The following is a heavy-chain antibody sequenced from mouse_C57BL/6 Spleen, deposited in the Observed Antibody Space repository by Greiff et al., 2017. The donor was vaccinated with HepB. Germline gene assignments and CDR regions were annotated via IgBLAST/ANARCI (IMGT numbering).Heavy chain of an antibody. D-gene: IGHD1-1*01. CDR2: IDPSDSYT. Sequence: QVHVKQPGAELVKPGASVKLSCKASGYTFTSYWMQWVKQRPGQGLEWIGEIDPSDSYTNYNQKFKGKATLTVDTSSSTAYMQLSSLTSEDSAVYYCARGDGSSYDYYAMDYWGQGTSVTVSS. CDR1: GYTFTSYW. J-gene: IGHJ4*01. CDR3: ARGDGSSYDYYAMDY. V-gene: IGHV1-50*01.